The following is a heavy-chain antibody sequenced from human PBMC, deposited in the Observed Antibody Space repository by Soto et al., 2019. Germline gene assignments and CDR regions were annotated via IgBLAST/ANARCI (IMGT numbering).Heavy chain of an antibody. CDR3: ARAKYDYIWGSYHPFDQ. J-gene: IGHJ4*02. Sequence: QVQLVQSGAEVKKPGASVRLSCKVSGKSFDNFAVHWVRQTPGQRPEWMGRINVGDDKTKYSEKFQGRVIVSYDTSGTTAYMELRALSSEDTAVYYCARAKYDYIWGSYHPFDQWAQGAQVTVAS. CDR1: GKSFDNFA. V-gene: IGHV1-3*01. D-gene: IGHD3-16*02. CDR2: INVGDDKT.